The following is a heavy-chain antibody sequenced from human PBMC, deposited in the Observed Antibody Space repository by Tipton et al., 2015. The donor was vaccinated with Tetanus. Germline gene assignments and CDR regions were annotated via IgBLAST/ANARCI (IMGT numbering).Heavy chain of an antibody. CDR2: IYSSGST. J-gene: IGHJ5*02. D-gene: IGHD2-8*01. Sequence: TLSLTCSVSGGSINPYYWSWIRQPPGKGLEWIGNIYSSGSTYYNPSLKSRVTISVDTSRNQLSLRLKSVTPADTAMYYCARDHRLSASYAGWFDPWGQGTLVTVSS. V-gene: IGHV4-59*01. CDR3: ARDHRLSASYAGWFDP. CDR1: GGSINPYY.